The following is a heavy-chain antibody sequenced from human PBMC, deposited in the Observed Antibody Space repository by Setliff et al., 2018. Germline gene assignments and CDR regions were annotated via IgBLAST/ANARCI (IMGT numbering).Heavy chain of an antibody. V-gene: IGHV1-18*01. Sequence: ASVKVSCKASGYTFNSYGINWVRQAPGQGLEWMGWISPHSGDTHYAQKFQSRVRMTRDTSTYAAYLELSDLTSDDTAMYYCARSGSFGMRYWFDYWGQGALVTVSS. CDR2: ISPHSGDT. J-gene: IGHJ4*02. D-gene: IGHD1-26*01. CDR3: ARSGSFGMRYWFDY. CDR1: GYTFNSYG.